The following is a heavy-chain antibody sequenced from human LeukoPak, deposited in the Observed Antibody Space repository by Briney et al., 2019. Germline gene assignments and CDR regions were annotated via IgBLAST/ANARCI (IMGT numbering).Heavy chain of an antibody. CDR3: AKGPLLWD. CDR1: GFTFDDYA. D-gene: IGHD2/OR15-2a*01. CDR2: INWNSDSI. V-gene: IGHV3-9*01. Sequence: PGRSLRLSCAVSGFTFDDYAMHWVRQVPGKGLEWVSGINWNSDSIGYADSVKGRFTTSRDNAKNSLYLQMNSLRAEDTAVYYCAKGPLLWDWGQGTLVTVSS. J-gene: IGHJ4*02.